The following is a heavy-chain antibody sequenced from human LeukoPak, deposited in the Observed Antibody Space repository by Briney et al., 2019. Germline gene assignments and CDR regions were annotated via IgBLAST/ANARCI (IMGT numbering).Heavy chain of an antibody. CDR2: IIPIFGTA. CDR3: ARDRVLRYFDWTQIDY. J-gene: IGHJ4*02. CDR1: GGTFSSYA. D-gene: IGHD3-9*01. Sequence: GASVKVSCKASGGTFSSYAISWVRQAPGQGLEWMGGIIPIFGTANYAQKFQGRVTITADESTSTAYMELRSLRSDDTAVYYCARDRVLRYFDWTQIDYWGQGTLVTVSS. V-gene: IGHV1-69*13.